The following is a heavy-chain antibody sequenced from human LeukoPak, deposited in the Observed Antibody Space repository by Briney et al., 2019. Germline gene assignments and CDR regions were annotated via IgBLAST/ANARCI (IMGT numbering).Heavy chain of an antibody. D-gene: IGHD3-3*01. J-gene: IGHJ5*02. CDR1: GFTFSYYS. Sequence: GGSLRLSCVASGFTFSYYSMSWVRQAPGKGLEWVVNIKQDGSEKYYVDSVKGRFTISRDNAKNSLYLQMNSLRAEDTAVYYCAREDLNNWFDPWGQGTLVTVSS. V-gene: IGHV3-7*03. CDR2: IKQDGSEK. CDR3: AREDLNNWFDP.